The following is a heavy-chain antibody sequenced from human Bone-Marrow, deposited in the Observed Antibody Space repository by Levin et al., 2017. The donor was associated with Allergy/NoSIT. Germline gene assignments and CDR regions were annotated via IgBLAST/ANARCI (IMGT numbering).Heavy chain of an antibody. CDR1: GGSISSYY. CDR3: ARSLRRDAFDI. V-gene: IGHV4-59*01. D-gene: IGHD4-17*01. J-gene: IGHJ3*02. Sequence: SQTLSLTCTVSGGSISSYYWSWIRQPPGKGLEWIGYIYYSGSTNYNPSLKSRVTISVDTSKNQFSLKLSSVTAADTAVYYCARSLRRDAFDIWGQGTMVTVSS. CDR2: IYYSGST.